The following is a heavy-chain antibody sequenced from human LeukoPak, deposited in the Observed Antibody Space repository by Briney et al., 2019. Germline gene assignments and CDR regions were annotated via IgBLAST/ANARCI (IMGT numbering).Heavy chain of an antibody. J-gene: IGHJ5*02. V-gene: IGHV1-8*01. CDR2: MNPNSGNT. CDR1: GYTFTSYD. D-gene: IGHD3-10*01. Sequence: ASVKVSCKASGYTFTSYDINWVRQATGQGLEWMGWMNPNSGNTGYAQKFQGRVTMTRNTSISTAYMELSSLRSEDTAVYYCAREFGDSYYVGDWFDPWGQGTLVTVSS. CDR3: AREFGDSYYVGDWFDP.